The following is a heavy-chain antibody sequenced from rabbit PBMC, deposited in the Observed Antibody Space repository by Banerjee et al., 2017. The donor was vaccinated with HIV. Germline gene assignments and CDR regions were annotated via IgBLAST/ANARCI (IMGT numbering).Heavy chain of an antibody. J-gene: IGHJ3*01. CDR2: IYVGCGGST. Sequence: QEQLEESGGDLVKPGASLTLSCTASGFTLSSYCMCWVRQAPGKGPEWIACIYVGCGGSTCYASWAKGRFTISRASSTTMTLQMTSLTAADTATYFCGREHVIGHWTFDLWGQGTLVTVS. CDR1: GFTLSSYC. V-gene: IGHV1S45*01. D-gene: IGHD1-1*01. CDR3: GREHVIGHWTFDL.